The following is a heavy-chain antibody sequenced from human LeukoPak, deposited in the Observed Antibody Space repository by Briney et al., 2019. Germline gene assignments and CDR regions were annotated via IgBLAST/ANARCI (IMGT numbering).Heavy chain of an antibody. D-gene: IGHD3-3*01. V-gene: IGHV4-4*02. CDR1: GGSISSSNW. J-gene: IGHJ3*02. CDR2: IYHSGST. CDR3: ARARERSITIFGVVISPAVAFDI. Sequence: SGTLSLTCAVSGGSISSSNWWSWVRQPPGQGLEWIGEIYHSGSTNYNPSLKSRVTISVDKSKNQFSLKLSSVTAADTAVYYCARARERSITIFGVVISPAVAFDIWGQGTMVTVSS.